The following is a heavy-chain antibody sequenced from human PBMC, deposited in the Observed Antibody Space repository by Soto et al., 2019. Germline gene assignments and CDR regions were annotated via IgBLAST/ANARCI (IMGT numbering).Heavy chain of an antibody. D-gene: IGHD3-10*01. CDR2: ISGPGSTI. J-gene: IGHJ4*02. Sequence: EVQLLEAGGNLIQPGGSLRLSCAASGFSFSSYAMSWVRQAPGQGLEWLSAISGPGSTIYYADSVKGRFTISRDNSKNTLYLQMNSLTGEDTAVYYCAKMLTLVRGVTGLRDFDFWGQGALVTVSS. CDR3: AKMLTLVRGVTGLRDFDF. CDR1: GFSFSSYA. V-gene: IGHV3-23*01.